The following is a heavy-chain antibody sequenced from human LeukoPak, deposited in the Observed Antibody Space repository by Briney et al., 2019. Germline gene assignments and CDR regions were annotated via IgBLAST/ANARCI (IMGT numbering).Heavy chain of an antibody. CDR2: IYYSGST. CDR1: GGSISSGGYY. Sequence: SETLSLTCTVSGGSISSGGYYWSWIRQHPGKGREWIGYIYYSGSTYYNPSLKSRVTISVDTSKNQFSLKLSSVTAADTAVYYCARVGGYSSIVFDYWGQGTPVTVSS. J-gene: IGHJ4*02. D-gene: IGHD6-13*01. V-gene: IGHV4-31*03. CDR3: ARVGGYSSIVFDY.